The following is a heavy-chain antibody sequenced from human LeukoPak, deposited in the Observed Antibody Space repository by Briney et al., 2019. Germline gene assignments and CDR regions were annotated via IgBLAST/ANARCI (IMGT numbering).Heavy chain of an antibody. J-gene: IGHJ5*02. CDR2: INHSGST. D-gene: IGHD4-23*01. CDR3: ARQSLRWYNWFDP. CDR1: GGSFSGYY. V-gene: IGHV4-34*01. Sequence: PSETLSLTCAVYGGSFSGYYWSWIRQPPGKGLEWIGEINHSGSTYYNPSLKSRVTISVDTSKNQYSLKLSSVTAADTAVYYCARQSLRWYNWFDPWGQGTLVTVSS.